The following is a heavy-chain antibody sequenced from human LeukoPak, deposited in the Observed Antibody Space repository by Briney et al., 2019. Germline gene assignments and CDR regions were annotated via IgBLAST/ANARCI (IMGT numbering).Heavy chain of an antibody. J-gene: IGHJ5*02. D-gene: IGHD5-24*01. CDR3: ARGNSVRDEAWWFSP. Sequence: APVKVSCKSFGYTFTSNYMHWVRQAPGQGPEWMGVISPSGASTTYAQTFQGRVTLTRDMSTSTDYLELSSLRSEDTAVYYCARGNSVRDEAWWFSPWGQGTLVTVSS. CDR2: ISPSGAST. CDR1: GYTFTSNY. V-gene: IGHV1-46*01.